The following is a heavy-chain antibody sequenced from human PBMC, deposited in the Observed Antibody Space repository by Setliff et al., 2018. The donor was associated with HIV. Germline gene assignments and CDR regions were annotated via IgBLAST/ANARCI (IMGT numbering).Heavy chain of an antibody. CDR1: GYSISSGYY. V-gene: IGHV4-61*09. CDR3: ARASVGVTGLYAFDI. J-gene: IGHJ3*02. CDR2: MYTTGST. D-gene: IGHD1-26*01. Sequence: SETLSLTCAVSGYSISSGYYWTWIRQPAGKGLDWIGHMYTTGSTNYNASLKSRVTMSVDTSKNQFSLSLRSVTAADTAFYYCARASVGVTGLYAFDIWGQGTMVTVSS.